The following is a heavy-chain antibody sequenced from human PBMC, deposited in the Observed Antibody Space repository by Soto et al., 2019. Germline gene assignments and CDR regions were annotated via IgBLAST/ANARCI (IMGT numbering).Heavy chain of an antibody. CDR1: GFTFSSYE. D-gene: IGHD1-26*01. CDR2: ISSSGSTI. J-gene: IGHJ4*02. CDR3: ARDFTPVGATPLFDY. Sequence: HPGGSLRLSCAASGFTFSSYEMNWVHQAPGKGLECVSYISSSGSTIYYADSVKGRFTISRDNAKNSLYLQMNSLRAEDTAVYYRARDFTPVGATPLFDYWGQGTLVTVSS. V-gene: IGHV3-48*03.